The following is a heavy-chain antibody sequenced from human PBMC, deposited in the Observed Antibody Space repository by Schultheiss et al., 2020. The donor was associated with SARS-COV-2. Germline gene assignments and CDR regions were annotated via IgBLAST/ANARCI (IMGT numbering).Heavy chain of an antibody. Sequence: ASVKVSCKVSGYSLIEVSMHWVRQAHGKGLEWMGGFVPRDGETTYAQKFQGRLTVTGDTSRDTAYMELSSLTSADTAVYYCARMGYYYYAMDVWGQGTTVTVSS. J-gene: IGHJ6*02. D-gene: IGHD2-8*01. CDR2: FVPRDGET. V-gene: IGHV1-24*01. CDR1: GYSLIEVS. CDR3: ARMGYYYYAMDV.